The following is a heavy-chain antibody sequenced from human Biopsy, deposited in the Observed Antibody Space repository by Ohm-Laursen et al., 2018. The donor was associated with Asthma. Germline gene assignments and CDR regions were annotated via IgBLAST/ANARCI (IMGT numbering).Heavy chain of an antibody. CDR3: ARGGYCTSPTCPWGRYATDV. J-gene: IGHJ6*02. CDR2: IKKDGSEK. D-gene: IGHD2-8*01. V-gene: IGHV3-7*01. Sequence: TWIRQAPGKGLEWVANIKKDGSEKYYVDSVKGRFIISRDNAKNSLYLDMNSLRTGDTAVYYCARGGYCTSPTCPWGRYATDVWGQGTTVTVSS.